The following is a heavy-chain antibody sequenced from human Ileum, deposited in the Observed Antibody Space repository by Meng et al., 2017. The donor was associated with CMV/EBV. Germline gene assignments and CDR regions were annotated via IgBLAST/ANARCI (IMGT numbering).Heavy chain of an antibody. CDR2: IVGSGTAT. V-gene: IGHV3-23*01. Sequence: GESLKISCAASGFTFNSYIMNWVRQAPGKGLEWVSGIVGSGTATYYADSVEGRFSISRDNSKNTVYLQMNSLRAEDTAIYYCVKGGSWKRYNFDNWGQGTQVTVSS. D-gene: IGHD1-14*01. J-gene: IGHJ4*02. CDR3: VKGGSWKRYNFDN. CDR1: GFTFNSYI.